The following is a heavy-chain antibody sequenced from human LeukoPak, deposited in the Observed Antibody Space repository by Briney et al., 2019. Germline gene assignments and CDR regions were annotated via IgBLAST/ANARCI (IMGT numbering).Heavy chain of an antibody. D-gene: IGHD2-2*01. J-gene: IGHJ5*02. CDR2: INPNSGGT. CDR1: GYTFTGYY. V-gene: IGHV1-2*02. CDR3: ARDLVCSSTSCFGWFDP. Sequence: ASVKVSCKASGYTFTGYYMHWVRQAPGQGLEWMGWINPNSGGTNYAQKFQGRVTMTRDTSISTAYMELSRLRSDDTAVYYCARDLVCSSTSCFGWFDPWGQGTLVTVSS.